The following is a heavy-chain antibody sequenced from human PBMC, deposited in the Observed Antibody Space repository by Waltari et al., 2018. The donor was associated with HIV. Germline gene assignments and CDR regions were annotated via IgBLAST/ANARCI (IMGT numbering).Heavy chain of an antibody. CDR2: FNSDNGDT. CDR3: ARFFPTATTTGWYLDL. V-gene: IGHV1-18*01. J-gene: IGHJ2*01. Sequence: QVHLVQSGAELKKTGASVTLSWKESCYTFTNCGINCVRQAPGQGLEWMGWFNSDNGDTKYAQKFQDRVTMTTDTSTSTAYMELRSLRSDDTAVYYCARFFPTATTTGWYLDLWGPGTLVTMSS. D-gene: IGHD4-17*01. CDR1: CYTFTNCG.